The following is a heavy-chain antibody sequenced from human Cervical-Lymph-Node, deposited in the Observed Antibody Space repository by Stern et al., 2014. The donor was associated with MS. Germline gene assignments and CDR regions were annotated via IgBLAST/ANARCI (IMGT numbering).Heavy chain of an antibody. CDR2: IDWDDDK. V-gene: IGHV2-70*15. Sequence: QVTLRESGPALVKPTQTLTLPCTFSGFSLSTSGMCVSWIRQPPGKALEWLARIDWDDDKYYSTSVKTRLTISKDTSKNQVVLTMTKMDPVDTATYYCARLSRAVAGPDYWGQGTLVTVSS. CDR1: GFSLSTSGMC. D-gene: IGHD6-19*01. CDR3: ARLSRAVAGPDY. J-gene: IGHJ4*02.